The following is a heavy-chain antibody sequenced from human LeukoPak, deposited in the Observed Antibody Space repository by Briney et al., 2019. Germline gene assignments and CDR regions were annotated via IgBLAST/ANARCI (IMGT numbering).Heavy chain of an antibody. J-gene: IGHJ4*02. CDR3: ARDVGNTIFGVVIDY. Sequence: PGGSLRLSCAASGFTFSSYAMHWVRQAPGKGLEWVAVISYDGSNKYYADSVKGRFTISRDNSKNTLYLQMNSLRAEDTAVYYCARDVGNTIFGVVIDYWGQGTLVTVSS. V-gene: IGHV3-30-3*01. CDR1: GFTFSSYA. CDR2: ISYDGSNK. D-gene: IGHD3-3*01.